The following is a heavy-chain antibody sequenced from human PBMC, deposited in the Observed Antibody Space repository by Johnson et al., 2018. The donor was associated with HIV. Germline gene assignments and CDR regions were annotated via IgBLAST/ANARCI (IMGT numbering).Heavy chain of an antibody. CDR1: GFTFSSYV. CDR3: ARDPAAAALRAFDI. D-gene: IGHD6-13*01. V-gene: IGHV3-72*01. Sequence: VQLVESGGGVVQPGRSLRLSCAASGFTFSSYVMHWVRQAPGKGLEWVGRTTDKLNSYTTKYAASVKGRFTISRDDSKKSLYLQINSLRTEDTAVYYCARDPAAAALRAFDIWGQGTMVTVSS. CDR2: TTDKLNSYTT. J-gene: IGHJ3*02.